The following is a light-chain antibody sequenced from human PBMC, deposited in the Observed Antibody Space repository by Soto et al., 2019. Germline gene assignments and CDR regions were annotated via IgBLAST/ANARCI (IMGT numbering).Light chain of an antibody. Sequence: EIVLTQSPGTLSLSPGQRATLSCRASQRLSASDIAWYQQQPGQAPKFLIYGVSSRATGIPDRCSGSGSGTDFTLTISSLEPEDFAVYHCQQYGSSPLITFGQGTRLEI. CDR3: QQYGSSPLIT. CDR2: GVS. V-gene: IGKV3-20*01. J-gene: IGKJ5*01. CDR1: QRLSASD.